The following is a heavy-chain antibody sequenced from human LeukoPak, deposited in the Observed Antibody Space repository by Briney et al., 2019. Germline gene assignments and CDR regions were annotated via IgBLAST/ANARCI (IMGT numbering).Heavy chain of an antibody. CDR1: GGTFSSYA. CDR3: ARFEGNYYYYYMDV. J-gene: IGHJ6*03. V-gene: IGHV1-69*13. Sequence: GASVKVSCKASGGTFSSYAISWVRQAPRQGLEWMGGIIPIFGTANYAQKFQGRVTITADESTSTAYMDLSSLRSEDTAVYYCARFEGNYYYYYMDVWGKGTTVTVSS. CDR2: IIPIFGTA. D-gene: IGHD3-9*01.